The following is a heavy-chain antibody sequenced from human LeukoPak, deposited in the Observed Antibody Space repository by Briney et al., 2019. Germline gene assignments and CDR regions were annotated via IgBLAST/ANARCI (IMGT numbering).Heavy chain of an antibody. CDR3: ASGLIAVAGTDNWFDP. CDR2: ISSSSSTI. D-gene: IGHD6-19*01. CDR1: GFTFSSYS. V-gene: IGHV3-48*01. Sequence: GGSLRLSCAASGFTFSSYSMNWVRQAPGKGLEWVSYISSSSSTIYYADSVKGRFTISRDNAKNSLYLQMNSLRAEDTAVYYCASGLIAVAGTDNWFDPWGQGTLVTVSS. J-gene: IGHJ5*02.